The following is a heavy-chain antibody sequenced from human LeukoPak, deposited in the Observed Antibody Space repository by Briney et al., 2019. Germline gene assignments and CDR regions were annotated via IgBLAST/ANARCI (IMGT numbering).Heavy chain of an antibody. V-gene: IGHV3-23*01. CDR1: GFTFSSYA. CDR3: AKAYTYYDILTGYYTVDY. J-gene: IGHJ4*02. D-gene: IGHD3-9*01. CDR2: ISGSGGST. Sequence: GGSLRLSCAASGFTFSSYAMSWVRQAPGKGLEWVSAISGSGGSTYYADSVKGRFTISRDNSKNTLYLQMNSLRAEDTAVYYCAKAYTYYDILTGYYTVDYWGQGTLVTVSS.